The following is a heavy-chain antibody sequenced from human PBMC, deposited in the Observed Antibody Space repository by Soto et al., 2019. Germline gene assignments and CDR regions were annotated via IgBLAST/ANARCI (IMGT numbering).Heavy chain of an antibody. CDR1: GGTFSTYT. CDR2: IIPLSATT. D-gene: IGHD2-21*02. CDR3: ARSCPGGDCYSPLFSNGAFDV. Sequence: QVQLVQSGAEVKKPGSSVKVSCTASGGTFSTYTFTWMRQAPGQGLQWLGAIIPLSATTTYAQKFQGRVTIIADESLTTVYMDLTSLTSEDTAIYYCARSCPGGDCYSPLFSNGAFDVWGQGTLVTVSS. J-gene: IGHJ3*01. V-gene: IGHV1-69*01.